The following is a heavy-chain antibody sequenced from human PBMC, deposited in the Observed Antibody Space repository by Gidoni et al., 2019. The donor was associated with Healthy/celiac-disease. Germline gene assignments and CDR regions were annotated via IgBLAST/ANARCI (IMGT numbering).Heavy chain of an antibody. Sequence: EVQLVESGGGLVQPGGSLRLSCAASGFTFSRYWMRWVRQAPGKGLGWVANIKQDGSEKYYVDSVKGRFTISRDNAKNSLYLQMNSLRAEDTAVYYCARQSEYYDFWSGDFDYWGQGTLVTVSS. CDR2: IKQDGSEK. V-gene: IGHV3-7*01. CDR3: ARQSEYYDFWSGDFDY. D-gene: IGHD3-3*01. CDR1: GFTFSRYW. J-gene: IGHJ4*02.